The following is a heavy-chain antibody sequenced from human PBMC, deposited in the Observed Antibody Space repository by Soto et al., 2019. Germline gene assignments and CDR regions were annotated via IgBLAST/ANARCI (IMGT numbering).Heavy chain of an antibody. Sequence: GESLKISCKGSGYSFTRYWIGWVRQMPRKGLEWMGIIYPGDSDTRYSPSFQGQVTISADKSISTAYLQWSSLKASDTAMYYCARPSEYSSGWYASFDYRGQGTLVTVSS. CDR2: IYPGDSDT. CDR3: ARPSEYSSGWYASFDY. J-gene: IGHJ4*02. V-gene: IGHV5-51*01. CDR1: GYSFTRYW. D-gene: IGHD6-19*01.